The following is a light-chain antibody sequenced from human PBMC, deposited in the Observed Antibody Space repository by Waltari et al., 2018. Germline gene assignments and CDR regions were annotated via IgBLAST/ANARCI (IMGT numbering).Light chain of an antibody. CDR1: QGISNS. CDR2: AAS. V-gene: IGKV1-NL1*01. CDR3: QQYYNTPRIT. Sequence: DIQMTQSPSSLSASVGNRVTITCRASQGISNSLAWYQQKPGKAPKLLVYAASRLESGVPSRVSGSGSGTDYTLTISSLQPEDFATYYCQQYYNTPRITFGQGTRLEIK. J-gene: IGKJ5*01.